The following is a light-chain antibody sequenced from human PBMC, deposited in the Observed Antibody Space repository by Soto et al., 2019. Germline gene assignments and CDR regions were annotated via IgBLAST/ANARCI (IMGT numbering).Light chain of an antibody. Sequence: QSALTQPASVSGSPGQSITISCTGPSSDVGAFNFVSWYQQHPGKAPKLMIYDVRHRPSGVSDRFSGSKSGNTASLTIYGLQAEDEADYYCTSHTTTSPPVLFGGGTKVTVL. J-gene: IGLJ2*01. CDR1: SSDVGAFNF. CDR2: DVR. V-gene: IGLV2-14*03. CDR3: TSHTTTSPPVL.